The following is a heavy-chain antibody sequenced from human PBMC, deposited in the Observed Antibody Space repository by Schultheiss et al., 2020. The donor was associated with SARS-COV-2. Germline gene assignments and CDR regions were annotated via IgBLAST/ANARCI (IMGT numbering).Heavy chain of an antibody. J-gene: IGHJ6*02. D-gene: IGHD1-1*01. V-gene: IGHV4-34*01. CDR1: GGSFSGYY. CDR3: ARASRPGDSLNYYYYGMDV. CDR2: IYHSGST. Sequence: SETLSLTCAVYGGSFSGYYWSWIRQPPGKGLEWIGYIYHSGSTNYNPSLKSRVTISVDTSKNQFSLKLSSVTAADTAVYYCARASRPGDSLNYYYYGMDVWGQGTTVTVSS.